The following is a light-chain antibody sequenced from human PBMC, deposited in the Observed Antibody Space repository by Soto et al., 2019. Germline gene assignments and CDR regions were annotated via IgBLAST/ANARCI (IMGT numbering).Light chain of an antibody. CDR2: GAS. V-gene: IGKV3-15*01. Sequence: EIVMTQSPATLSVSPGERATLSCRASQSARSSLAWYQQKPGQAPRLLIYGASTRATGVPARFSGSGSGTEFTLSISSLQSEDFAVYYCQQRSNWPPKWTFGQGTKVDIK. CDR3: QQRSNWPPKWT. CDR1: QSARSS. J-gene: IGKJ1*01.